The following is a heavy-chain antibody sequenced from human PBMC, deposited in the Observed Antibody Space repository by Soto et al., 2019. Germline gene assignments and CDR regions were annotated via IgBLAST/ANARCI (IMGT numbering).Heavy chain of an antibody. CDR1: GGTFSSYT. CDR2: IIPIFGTV. CDR3: ARDKNDSGSDSNPYYHDGMDV. D-gene: IGHD3-3*01. V-gene: IGHV1-69*01. Sequence: QVQLVQSGAEVKKPGSSVKVSCKASGGTFSSYTISWVRQAPGQGLEWMGGIIPIFGTVNYAQRFQGRVTITADESTNTAYMELSSLRSEDTAVYYCARDKNDSGSDSNPYYHDGMDVWGQGTTVTVSS. J-gene: IGHJ6*02.